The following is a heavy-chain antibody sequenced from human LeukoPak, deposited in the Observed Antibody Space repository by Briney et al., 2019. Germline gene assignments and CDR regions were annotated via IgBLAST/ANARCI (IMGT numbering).Heavy chain of an antibody. V-gene: IGHV4-59*01. CDR1: GGSISSYY. CDR3: ARALYYYDSSGPLPLK. J-gene: IGHJ4*02. D-gene: IGHD3-22*01. CDR2: IFYSGST. Sequence: PSETLSLTCTVSGGSISSYYWSWIRQPPGKGLEWIGYIFYSGSTNYNPSLKGRVTISVDTSKNQFSLNLSSVTAADTAVYYCARALYYYDSSGPLPLKWGQGTLVTVS.